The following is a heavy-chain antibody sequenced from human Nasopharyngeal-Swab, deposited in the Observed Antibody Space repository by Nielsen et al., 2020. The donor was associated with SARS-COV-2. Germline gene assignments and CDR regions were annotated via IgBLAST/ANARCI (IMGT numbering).Heavy chain of an antibody. J-gene: IGHJ4*02. CDR3: ARGRGYAYPVDY. D-gene: IGHD1-1*01. V-gene: IGHV4-59*01. CDR2: INFSGTT. Sequence: WIRQPPGKGLEWVGYINFSGTTNYNPSLKRRVTIPVDTSKNQFSLILNSMTAADTAVYYCARGRGYAYPVDYWGQGILVTVSS.